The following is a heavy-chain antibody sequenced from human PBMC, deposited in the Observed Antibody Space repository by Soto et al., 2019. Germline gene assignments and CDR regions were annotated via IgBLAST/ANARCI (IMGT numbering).Heavy chain of an antibody. D-gene: IGHD2-21*02. V-gene: IGHV3-30-3*01. CDR1: GFTFSSYA. CDR2: ISYDGSNK. J-gene: IGHJ3*02. Sequence: QVQLVESGGGVVQPGRSLRLSCAASGFTFSSYAMHWVRQAPGKGLEWVAVISYDGSNKYYADSVKGRFTISRDNSKNTLYLQMNSLRAEDTAVYYCARDPGFFVVTAIFRAFDIWGQGTMSPSLQ. CDR3: ARDPGFFVVTAIFRAFDI.